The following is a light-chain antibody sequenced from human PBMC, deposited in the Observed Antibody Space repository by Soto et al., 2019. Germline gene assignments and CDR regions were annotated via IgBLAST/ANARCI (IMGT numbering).Light chain of an antibody. CDR3: QQYQTCPLT. CDR2: AAS. V-gene: IGKV1-16*02. CDR1: QDISNY. Sequence: DIQMTQSPSSLSASVGDRVTITCRASQDISNYLAWFQQKPGKAPKSLIYAASNLQSGVPSKFSGSGSGTDFMLTISSLQPEDFATYYCQQYQTCPLTFGGGTKVDIK. J-gene: IGKJ4*01.